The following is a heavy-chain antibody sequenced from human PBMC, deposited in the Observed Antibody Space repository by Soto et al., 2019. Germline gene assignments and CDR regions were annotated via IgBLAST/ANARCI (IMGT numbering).Heavy chain of an antibody. CDR2: ISYDGSNK. Sequence: GGSLRLSCAASGFTFSSYAMHWVRQAPGKGLEWVAVISYDGSNKYYADSVKGRFTISRDNSKNTLYLQMNSLRAEDTAAYYCARDRGITGTRSYFDYWGQGTLVTVSS. CDR1: GFTFSSYA. V-gene: IGHV3-30-3*01. CDR3: ARDRGITGTRSYFDY. D-gene: IGHD1-7*01. J-gene: IGHJ4*02.